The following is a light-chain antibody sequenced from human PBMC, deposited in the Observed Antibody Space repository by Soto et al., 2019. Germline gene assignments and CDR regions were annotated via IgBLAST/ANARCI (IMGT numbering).Light chain of an antibody. CDR1: TSNIAYNL. Sequence: QSVLTQPPSASGTPGQRVIISCSGSTSNIAYNLVSWYQQLPGTAPKLLIYSNSQRPSGVPDRFSGSKSGTSASLAIGGLQSEDEADYYCVAWDGSLNGPLFGGGTKVTVL. V-gene: IGLV1-44*01. CDR3: VAWDGSLNGPL. CDR2: SNS. J-gene: IGLJ3*02.